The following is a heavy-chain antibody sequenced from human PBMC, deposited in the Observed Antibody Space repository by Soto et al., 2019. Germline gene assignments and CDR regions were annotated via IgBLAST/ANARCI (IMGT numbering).Heavy chain of an antibody. CDR2: IIPIFGTA. J-gene: IGHJ6*02. CDR3: ARDRRQQLVLPYYYYGMDV. CDR1: GGTFSSYA. Sequence: SVKVSCKASGGTFSSYAISWVRQAPGQGLEWMGGIIPIFGTANYAQKFQGRVTITADESTSTAYMELSSLRSEDTAVYYCARDRRQQLVLPYYYYGMDVWGQGTTVTVSS. D-gene: IGHD6-13*01. V-gene: IGHV1-69*13.